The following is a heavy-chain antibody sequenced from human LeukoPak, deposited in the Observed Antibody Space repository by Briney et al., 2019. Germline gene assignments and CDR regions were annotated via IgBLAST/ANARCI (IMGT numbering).Heavy chain of an antibody. CDR3: TTAVGGSIVVVPAAMSFDY. CDR1: GFTFSNAW. CDR2: IKSKTDGGTT. J-gene: IGHJ4*02. V-gene: IGHV3-15*01. Sequence: GGSLRLSCAASGFTFSNAWMSWVRQAPGKGLEWVGRIKSKTDGGTTDYAAPVKGRFTISRDDSKNTLYLQMNSLKTEDTAVYYCTTAVGGSIVVVPAAMSFDYWGQGTLVTVSS. D-gene: IGHD2-2*01.